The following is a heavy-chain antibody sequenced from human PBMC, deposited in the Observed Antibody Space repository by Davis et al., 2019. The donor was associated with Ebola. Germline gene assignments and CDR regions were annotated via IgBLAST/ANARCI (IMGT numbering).Heavy chain of an antibody. Sequence: GESLKISCVASGFTFSNSDMIWVRQAPGKGLEWVSSIGSSGGGESYADSVKGRFTISRDNSKNTLYLQMNSLRAEDTALYYCSKDVNWDYVPWGQGTLVTVSS. D-gene: IGHD1-7*01. J-gene: IGHJ5*02. CDR3: SKDVNWDYVP. CDR2: IGSSGGGE. V-gene: IGHV3-23*01. CDR1: GFTFSNSD.